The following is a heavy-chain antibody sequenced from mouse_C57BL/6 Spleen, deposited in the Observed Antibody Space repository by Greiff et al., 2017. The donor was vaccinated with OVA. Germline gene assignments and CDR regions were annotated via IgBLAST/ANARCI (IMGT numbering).Heavy chain of an antibody. CDR2: IRFKADKYAT. CDR1: GFPFSNYW. CDR3: TQFYGSSYWYFDV. D-gene: IGHD1-1*01. V-gene: IGHV6-3*01. J-gene: IGHJ1*03. Sequence: EVKLVESGGGLVQPGGSMKLSCVASGFPFSNYWMTWVRRSPEKGLEWIAQIRFKADKYATDYSEYVKVRFTISRDDSKRSDYLQMNNVRAEDTGIYYCTQFYGSSYWYFDVWGTGTTVTVSS.